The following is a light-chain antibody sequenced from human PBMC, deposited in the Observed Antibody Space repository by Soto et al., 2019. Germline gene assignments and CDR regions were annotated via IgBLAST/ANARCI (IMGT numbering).Light chain of an antibody. CDR2: LGS. Sequence: DIVMTQSPLSLPVTPGEPASISCRSSQSLLHRDGYNYLDWYLQKPGQSPQLLIHLGSIRASGVSDRFSGSGSGKDFTLKISRVVAEDVGVYYCMHGLQTPLTVGGGTKLEIK. CDR1: QSLLHRDGYNY. V-gene: IGKV2-28*01. J-gene: IGKJ4*01. CDR3: MHGLQTPLT.